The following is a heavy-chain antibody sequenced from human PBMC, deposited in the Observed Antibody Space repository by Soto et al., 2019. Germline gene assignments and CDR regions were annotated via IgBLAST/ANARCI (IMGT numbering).Heavy chain of an antibody. D-gene: IGHD3-3*01. CDR2: IFPKFGTT. CDR1: GDTDTNYV. V-gene: IGHV1-69*01. Sequence: QVQLVQSGAEVKKPGSSVKVSCKASGDTDTNYVISWVRQAPGQGLEWMGGIFPKFGTTYSAQKLQDRLTITAEESTSTGYMQLSILRLDDTAVYYCEAEMNFGTLSVVWGQGTTVTVSS. CDR3: EAEMNFGTLSVV. J-gene: IGHJ6*02.